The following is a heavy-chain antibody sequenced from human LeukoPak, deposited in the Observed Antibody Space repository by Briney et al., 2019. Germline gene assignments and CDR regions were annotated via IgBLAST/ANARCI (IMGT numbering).Heavy chain of an antibody. CDR1: GFTFSSYA. CDR3: ARPQDTYYYYYMDV. CDR2: ISYDGSNK. D-gene: IGHD2-15*01. Sequence: GGSLRLSCAASGFTFSSYAMHWVRQAPGKGPEWVAVISYDGSNKYYADSVKGRFTISRDNSKNTLYLQMNSLRAEDTAVYYCARPQDTYYYYYMDVWGKGTTVTVSS. V-gene: IGHV3-30*04. J-gene: IGHJ6*03.